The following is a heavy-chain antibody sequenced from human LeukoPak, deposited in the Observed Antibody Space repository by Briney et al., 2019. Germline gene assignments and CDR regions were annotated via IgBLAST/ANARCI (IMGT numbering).Heavy chain of an antibody. CDR3: ARRFLGGDCNP. D-gene: IGHD2-21*02. CDR2: IYYSGST. Sequence: SETLSLTCTVSGGSISSSSYYWGWIRQPPGKGLEWIGSIYYSGSTYYNPSLKSRVTISVDTSKNQFSLKLSSVTAADTAVYYCARRFLGGDCNPWGQGTLVTVSS. V-gene: IGHV4-39*01. J-gene: IGHJ5*02. CDR1: GGSISSSSYY.